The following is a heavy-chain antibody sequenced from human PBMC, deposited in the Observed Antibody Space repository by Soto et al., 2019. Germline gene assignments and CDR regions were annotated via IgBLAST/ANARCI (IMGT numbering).Heavy chain of an antibody. V-gene: IGHV3-15*01. CDR1: GFTFSSYG. CDR2: IKSKTDGGTT. CDR3: TTLLDYYDSSGYSIDAFDI. D-gene: IGHD3-22*01. J-gene: IGHJ3*02. Sequence: GGSLRLWCSASGFTFSSYGMSWVRQAPGKGLEWVGRIKSKTDGGTTDYAAPVKGRFTISRDDSKNTLYLQMNSLKTEDTAVYYCTTLLDYYDSSGYSIDAFDIWGQGKMVTVSS.